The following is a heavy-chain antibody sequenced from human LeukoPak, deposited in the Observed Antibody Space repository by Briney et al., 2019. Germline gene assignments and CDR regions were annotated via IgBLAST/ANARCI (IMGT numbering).Heavy chain of an antibody. Sequence: GGSLRLSCAASGFTFSSYGMHWVRQAPGKGLEWVAVIWYDGSNKYYADSVKGRFTISRDNSKNTLYLQMNSLRAEDTAVYYCARANEWEPFPFDYWGQGTLVTVSS. CDR2: IWYDGSNK. CDR1: GFTFSSYG. CDR3: ARANEWEPFPFDY. J-gene: IGHJ4*02. D-gene: IGHD1-26*01. V-gene: IGHV3-33*01.